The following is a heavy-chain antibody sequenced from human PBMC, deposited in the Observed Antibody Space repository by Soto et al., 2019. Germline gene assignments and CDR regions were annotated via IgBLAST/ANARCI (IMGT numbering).Heavy chain of an antibody. J-gene: IGHJ3*02. CDR1: GFTFSSYW. Sequence: GGSLRLSCAASGFTFSSYWMSWVRQAPGKGLEWVANIKQDGSEKYYVDSVKGRFTISRDNAKNSLYLQMNSLRAEDTAVYYRARGGGPLWFGELRDAFDICGQGTMVTVSS. V-gene: IGHV3-7*01. CDR3: ARGGGPLWFGELRDAFDI. CDR2: IKQDGSEK. D-gene: IGHD3-10*01.